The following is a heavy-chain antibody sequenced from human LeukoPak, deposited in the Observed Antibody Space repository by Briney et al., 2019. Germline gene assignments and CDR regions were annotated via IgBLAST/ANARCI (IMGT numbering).Heavy chain of an antibody. V-gene: IGHV4-59*12. CDR2: TYYSGNT. J-gene: IGHJ3*02. Sequence: SETLSLTCTLSGGSISSYSWSWIRQPPGKRLEWIGYTYYSGNTNYNPSLKSRISISVDTSKNQFFLKLSSVTAADTAVYYCAGRFLESNDAFDIWGQRTMVTVSS. CDR3: AGRFLESNDAFDI. D-gene: IGHD3-3*01. CDR1: GGSISSYS.